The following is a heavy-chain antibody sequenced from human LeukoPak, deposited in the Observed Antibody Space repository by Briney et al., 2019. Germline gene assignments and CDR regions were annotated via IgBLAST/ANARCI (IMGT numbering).Heavy chain of an antibody. D-gene: IGHD6-6*01. J-gene: IGHJ4*02. CDR2: IWYDGSNK. CDR3: AKDRGSSSRDY. V-gene: IGHV3-33*06. CDR1: GFTFSSYG. Sequence: GGSLRLSCAASGFTFSSYGMHWVRQAPGKGLEWVAVIWYDGSNKYYADSVKGRFTISRDNSKNTLYLQMNSLRAEDTAVYYCAKDRGSSSRDYWGQGTLVTVSS.